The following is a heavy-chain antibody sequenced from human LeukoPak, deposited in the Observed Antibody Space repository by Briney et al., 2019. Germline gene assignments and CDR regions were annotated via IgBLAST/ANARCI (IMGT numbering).Heavy chain of an antibody. CDR3: AKDRVEGYGYFYGMDV. V-gene: IGHV3-30*18. CDR1: GFTFSSYG. CDR2: ISYDGSNK. J-gene: IGHJ6*02. Sequence: GGSLRLSCAASGFTFSSYGMHWVRQAPGKGLEWVAVISYDGSNKYYADSVKGRFTISRDNSKNTLYLQMTSLRAEDTAVYYCAKDRVEGYGYFYGMDVWGQGTTVTVSS. D-gene: IGHD5-18*01.